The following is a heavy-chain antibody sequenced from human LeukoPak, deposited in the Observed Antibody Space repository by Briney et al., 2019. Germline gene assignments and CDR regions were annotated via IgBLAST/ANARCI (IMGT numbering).Heavy chain of an antibody. J-gene: IGHJ6*03. Sequence: PGGSLRLSCAASGFTFSTYAMSWVRQAPGKGLEWLSGISASGHYIYQADSVKGRFTISRDNSKNTLYLEINSLKVEDTAVYYCARDGSWGDYQFYFYMDVWGKGTTVTVSS. CDR1: GFTFSTYA. CDR3: ARDGSWGDYQFYFYMDV. D-gene: IGHD2-2*01. CDR2: ISASGHYI. V-gene: IGHV3-23*01.